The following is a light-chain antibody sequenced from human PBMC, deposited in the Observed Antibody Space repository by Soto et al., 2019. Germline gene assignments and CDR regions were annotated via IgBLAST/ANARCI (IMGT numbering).Light chain of an antibody. V-gene: IGKV3-20*01. CDR2: GAS. Sequence: EIVLTQSPGTLSLSPGERATLSCRASQSVSSNYLAWYQQKPGQAPRLLIYGASSRATGIPDRLNGSGSGTDLTLTNSRLEPEYFAVYYCQQYGSSPRVTFGGGTKVEIK. CDR1: QSVSSNY. CDR3: QQYGSSPRVT. J-gene: IGKJ4*01.